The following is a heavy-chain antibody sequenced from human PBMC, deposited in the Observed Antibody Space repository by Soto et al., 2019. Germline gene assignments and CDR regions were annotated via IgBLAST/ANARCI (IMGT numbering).Heavy chain of an antibody. CDR2: ISASGVGT. D-gene: IGHD2-2*01. Sequence: PGGSLRLSCAASGFTFSSYYMSWVRQAPGKGLEWVSAISASGVGTFYADSVKGRFTISRDNSKNTLYLQMNSLRAEDTAVYYCAKDQCISTSCYNWFDPWGQGTLVTVSS. CDR1: GFTFSSYY. CDR3: AKDQCISTSCYNWFDP. V-gene: IGHV3-23*01. J-gene: IGHJ5*02.